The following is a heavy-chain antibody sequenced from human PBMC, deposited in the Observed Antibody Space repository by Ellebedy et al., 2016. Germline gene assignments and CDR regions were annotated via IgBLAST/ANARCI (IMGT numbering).Heavy chain of an antibody. J-gene: IGHJ4*02. CDR1: GGTFSSDA. V-gene: IGHV1-69*13. CDR2: IIPVFGVP. CDR3: ATERGTAVANPDS. Sequence: SVKVSCXASGGTFSSDAISWVRQAPGQGLEWMGGIIPVFGVPYYAQSFQGRVTITADESTSTGYMGLSSLTSEDTAVYYCATERGTAVANPDSWGQGTLVTVSS. D-gene: IGHD6-19*01.